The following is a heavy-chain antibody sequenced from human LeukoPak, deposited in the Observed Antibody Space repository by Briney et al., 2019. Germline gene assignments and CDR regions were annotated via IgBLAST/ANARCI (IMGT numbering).Heavy chain of an antibody. D-gene: IGHD2-2*01. Sequence: GGPLRLSCAASGFTFSSYSMNWVRQAPGKGLEWVSSISSSSSYIYYADSVKGRFTISRDNAKNSLYLQMNSLRAEDTAVYYCATDLGPYIVVVPAAPFGYWGQGTLVTVSS. CDR3: ATDLGPYIVVVPAAPFGY. J-gene: IGHJ4*02. CDR2: ISSSSSYI. V-gene: IGHV3-21*01. CDR1: GFTFSSYS.